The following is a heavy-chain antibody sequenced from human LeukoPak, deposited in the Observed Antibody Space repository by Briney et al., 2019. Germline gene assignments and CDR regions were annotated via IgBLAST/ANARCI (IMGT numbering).Heavy chain of an antibody. V-gene: IGHV3-23*01. Sequence: PGGSLRLSCAASGFTFSTYAMNWVRQAPGRGLEWVSTVSGNGDSTYYGDSVKGWFTISRDNSKNTLYLQMNSLRAEDTAVYYCAKDRSDSGEEPLDFWGLGTLVTVSS. CDR2: VSGNGDST. D-gene: IGHD4-17*01. CDR1: GFTFSTYA. CDR3: AKDRSDSGEEPLDF. J-gene: IGHJ4*02.